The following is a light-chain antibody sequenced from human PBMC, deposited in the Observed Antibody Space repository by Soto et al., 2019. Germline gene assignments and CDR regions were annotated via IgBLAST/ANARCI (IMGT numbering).Light chain of an antibody. Sequence: IQLTQSPSSLSATEGDRVTITCRASQDIAIYLAWYQQKPGEAPKLLIYAASTLYGGVPSRFSGSGSGTDFALTITILQAEDFVTYYCQQLVDSPITFGQGTRLEI. CDR2: AAS. CDR3: QQLVDSPIT. V-gene: IGKV1-9*01. CDR1: QDIAIY. J-gene: IGKJ5*01.